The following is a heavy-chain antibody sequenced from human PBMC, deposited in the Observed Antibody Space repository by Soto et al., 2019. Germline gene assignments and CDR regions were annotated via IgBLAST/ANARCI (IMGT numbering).Heavy chain of an antibody. J-gene: IGHJ4*02. D-gene: IGHD3-22*01. CDR2: IIPIFGTA. CDR1: GYTFTSYG. Sequence: SVKVSCKTSGYTFTSYGIAWVRQAPGQGLEWMGWIIPIFGTANYAQKFQGRVTITADESTSTAYMELSSLRSEDTAVYYCARGDGDYYDGNGYLGRHWGQGTLVTVSS. V-gene: IGHV1-69*13. CDR3: ARGDGDYYDGNGYLGRH.